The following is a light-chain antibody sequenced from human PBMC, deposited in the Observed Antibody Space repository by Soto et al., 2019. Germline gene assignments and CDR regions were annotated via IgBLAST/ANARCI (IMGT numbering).Light chain of an antibody. J-gene: IGKJ4*01. CDR3: QQSYRLPLT. V-gene: IGKV1-39*01. CDR2: SAS. CDR1: QRISTF. Sequence: DIQMTQSPSSLSAFVGDNVTITXXASQRISTFLNWYHQKPGKAPKLLIYSASYLQSGVPSNFSGSGSGTDFTLSIVTLQPEDFGTYFCQQSYRLPLTSGGAAKV.